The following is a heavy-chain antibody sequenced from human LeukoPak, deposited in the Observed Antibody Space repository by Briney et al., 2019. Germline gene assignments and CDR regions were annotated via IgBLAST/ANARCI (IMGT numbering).Heavy chain of an antibody. V-gene: IGHV4-59*01. D-gene: IGHD3/OR15-3a*01. CDR2: IYYSGST. CDR1: GGSISSYY. Sequence: PSETLSLTCTVSGGSISSYYWSWIRQPPGKGLEWIGYIYYSGSTNYNPSLKSRVTISVDTSKNQFSLKLSSVTAADTAVYYCARGPFRAGGFDYWGQGTLVTVSS. CDR3: ARGPFRAGGFDY. J-gene: IGHJ4*02.